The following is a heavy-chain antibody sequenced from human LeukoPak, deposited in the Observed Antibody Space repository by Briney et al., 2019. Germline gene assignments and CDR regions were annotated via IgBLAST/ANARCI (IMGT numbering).Heavy chain of an antibody. CDR3: ASLHCSSTSCYI. J-gene: IGHJ3*02. Sequence: SVKVSCKASGGTFSSYAISWVRQMPGKGLEWMGRIDPSDSYTNYSPSFQGHVTISADKSISTAYLQWSSLKASDTAMYYCASLHCSSTSCYIWGQGTMVTVSS. CDR2: IDPSDSYT. CDR1: GGTFSSYA. V-gene: IGHV5-10-1*01. D-gene: IGHD2-2*01.